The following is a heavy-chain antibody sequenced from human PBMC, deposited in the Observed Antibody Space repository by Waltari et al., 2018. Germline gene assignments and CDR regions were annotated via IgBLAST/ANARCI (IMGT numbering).Heavy chain of an antibody. CDR2: INQDGSGT. CDR3: ARERGWGWLDP. J-gene: IGHJ5*02. D-gene: IGHD1-26*01. V-gene: IGHV3-7*01. Sequence: EVQLVESGGGLVQPGGSLRLSCAASGFPFSSHWMNWVRQAPGKGLGWVALINQDGSGTYYVDSLKGRCTISRDNAKNSLYLQMNSLRVEDTAIYYCARERGWGWLDPWGQGTLVTVSS. CDR1: GFPFSSHW.